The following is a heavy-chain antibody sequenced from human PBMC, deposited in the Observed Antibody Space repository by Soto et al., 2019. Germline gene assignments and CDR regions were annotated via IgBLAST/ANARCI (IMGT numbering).Heavy chain of an antibody. Sequence: SETLSLTCTVSGGSISSSSYYWGWIRQPPGKGLEWIGSIYYSGSTYYNPSLKSRVTISVDTSKNQFSLKLSSVTAADTAVYYCAREYSSSLMKDSRWFDPWGQGTLVTVSS. J-gene: IGHJ5*02. V-gene: IGHV4-39*01. CDR2: IYYSGST. D-gene: IGHD6-6*01. CDR1: GGSISSSSYY. CDR3: AREYSSSLMKDSRWFDP.